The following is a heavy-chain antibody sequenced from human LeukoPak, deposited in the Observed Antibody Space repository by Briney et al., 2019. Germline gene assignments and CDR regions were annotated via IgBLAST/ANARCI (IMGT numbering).Heavy chain of an antibody. V-gene: IGHV3-49*03. D-gene: IGHD6-19*01. CDR2: IKSNTYGGTT. Sequence: GGSLRLSCAASGFTFSSYAMTWFRQAPGKGLEWVGFIKSNTYGGTTQYAASVQGRFTISRDDSKSIAYMQMNSLKTEDTAVYYCSQSRGGRSGWNYTYWGQGTLVTVSS. CDR1: GFTFSSYA. CDR3: SQSRGGRSGWNYTY. J-gene: IGHJ4*02.